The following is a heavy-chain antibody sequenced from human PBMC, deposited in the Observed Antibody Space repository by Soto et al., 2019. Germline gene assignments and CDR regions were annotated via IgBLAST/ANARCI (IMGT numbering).Heavy chain of an antibody. CDR2: ISGSGGST. CDR1: GFTFSSYA. D-gene: IGHD2-15*01. J-gene: IGHJ4*02. Sequence: GGSLRLSCAASGFTFSSYAMSWVRQAPGKGLEWVSAISGSGGSTYYADSVKGRFTISRDNSKNTLYLQMNSLRAEDTAVYYCAKSWDIVVVVAATPIDYWGQGTLVTVSS. V-gene: IGHV3-23*01. CDR3: AKSWDIVVVVAATPIDY.